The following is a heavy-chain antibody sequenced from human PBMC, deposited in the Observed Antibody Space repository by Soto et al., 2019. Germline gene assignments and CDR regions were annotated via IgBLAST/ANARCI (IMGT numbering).Heavy chain of an antibody. CDR2: IYYSGST. J-gene: IGHJ4*02. CDR1: GGSISSGDYY. D-gene: IGHD3-10*01. V-gene: IGHV4-30-4*01. CDR3: ARHNYGSGSTYFDY. Sequence: SETLSLTCSVSGGSISSGDYYWNWIRQPSGKGLEWIGHIYYSGSTNYNPSLKSRVAISVDTSKNQFSLKLNSMTAADTAVYYCARHNYGSGSTYFDYWGQGTLVTVSS.